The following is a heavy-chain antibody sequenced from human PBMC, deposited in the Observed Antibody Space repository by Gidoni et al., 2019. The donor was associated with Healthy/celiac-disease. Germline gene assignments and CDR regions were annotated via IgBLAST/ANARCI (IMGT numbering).Heavy chain of an antibody. D-gene: IGHD6-19*01. CDR3: ARQDHSSGYFPLDY. CDR2: IYYSGST. Sequence: QLQLQESGPGLVKPSESLSLTCTVSGGSISSSSYDWGWIRQPPGKGLEWIGSIYYSGSTYYNPSLKSRVTISVDTSKNQFSLKMSSVTAADTAVYYCARQDHSSGYFPLDYWGQGTLVTVSS. CDR1: GGSISSSSYD. J-gene: IGHJ4*02. V-gene: IGHV4-39*01.